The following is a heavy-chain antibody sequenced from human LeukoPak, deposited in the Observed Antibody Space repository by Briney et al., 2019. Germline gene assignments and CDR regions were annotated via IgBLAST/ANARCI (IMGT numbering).Heavy chain of an antibody. CDR3: ARVLFNSGYDS. Sequence: GASVKVSCKASGYTFTGAYMHWVRQAPGQGLEWMGWINPNSGETRYEQKFQGRVTMTRDTSIDTVHMELGSLTSDDTAVYYCARVLFNSGYDSWGQGTLVTVSS. D-gene: IGHD3-9*01. CDR2: INPNSGET. CDR1: GYTFTGAY. V-gene: IGHV1-2*02. J-gene: IGHJ5*01.